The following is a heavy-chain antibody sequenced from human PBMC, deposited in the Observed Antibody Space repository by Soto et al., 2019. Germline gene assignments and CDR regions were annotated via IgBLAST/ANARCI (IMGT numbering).Heavy chain of an antibody. Sequence: ASVNVSCKASGYTFTGYYMHWVRQAPGQGLEWMGWINPNSGGTNYAQKFQGWVTMTRDTSISTAYMELSRLRSDDTAVYYCAGESRGYSGYDPYYYYYYGMDVWGQGTTVTVS. CDR3: AGESRGYSGYDPYYYYYYGMDV. CDR2: INPNSGGT. CDR1: GYTFTGYY. D-gene: IGHD5-12*01. V-gene: IGHV1-2*04. J-gene: IGHJ6*02.